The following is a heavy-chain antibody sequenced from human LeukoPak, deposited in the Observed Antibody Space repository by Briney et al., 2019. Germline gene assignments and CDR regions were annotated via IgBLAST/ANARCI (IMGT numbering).Heavy chain of an antibody. CDR1: GFTFSDQS. D-gene: IGHD2-2*01. CDR3: ARAHCSSTSCYGGAFDY. CDR2: ISSNSLHI. Sequence: GGSLRLSCAASGFTFSDQSMNWVRQAPGKGLEWVSSISSNSLHIFYADSVKGRFTISRDNAKNSLYLQMNNLRAEDTAVYYCARAHCSSTSCYGGAFDYWGQGTLVTVSS. J-gene: IGHJ4*02. V-gene: IGHV3-21*01.